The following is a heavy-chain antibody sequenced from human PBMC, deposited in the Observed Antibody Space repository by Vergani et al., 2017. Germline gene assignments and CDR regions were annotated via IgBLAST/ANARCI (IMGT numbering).Heavy chain of an antibody. J-gene: IGHJ3*02. CDR3: ARVTYSSSWYGVFGAFDI. Sequence: QVQLVQSGAEVKKPGASVKVSCKASGYTFTSYDINWVRQATGQGLEWMGWMNPNSGNTGYAQKFQGRVTMTRNTSISTAYMELSSLRSDDTAVYYCARVTYSSSWYGVFGAFDIWGQGTMVTVSS. CDR1: GYTFTSYD. V-gene: IGHV1-8*01. D-gene: IGHD6-13*01. CDR2: MNPNSGNT.